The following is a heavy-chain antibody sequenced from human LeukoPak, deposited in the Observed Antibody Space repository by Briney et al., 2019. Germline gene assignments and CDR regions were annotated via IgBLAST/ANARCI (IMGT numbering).Heavy chain of an antibody. Sequence: SVKVSCKASGGTFSSYAISWVRQAPGQGLEWMGGIIPIFGTADYAQNFQGRVTITADESTSTAYMELSSLRSEDTAVYYCARAGRRTYYGSGSYFDYWGQGTLVTVSS. CDR1: GGTFSSYA. V-gene: IGHV1-69*13. CDR2: IIPIFGTA. D-gene: IGHD3-10*01. CDR3: ARAGRRTYYGSGSYFDY. J-gene: IGHJ4*02.